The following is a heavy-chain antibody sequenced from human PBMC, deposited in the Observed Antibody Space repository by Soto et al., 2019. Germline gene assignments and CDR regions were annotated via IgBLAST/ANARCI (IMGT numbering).Heavy chain of an antibody. D-gene: IGHD1-26*01. CDR1: GGSISSYY. CDR3: ARGERPYY. Sequence: PSETLSLTCTVSGGSISSYYWSWIRQPPGKGLEWIGYIYYSGSTNYNPSLKSRVTISVDTSKNQFSLKLSSVTAADTAVYYCARGERPYYWGQGTLVTVSS. CDR2: IYYSGST. J-gene: IGHJ4*02. V-gene: IGHV4-59*01.